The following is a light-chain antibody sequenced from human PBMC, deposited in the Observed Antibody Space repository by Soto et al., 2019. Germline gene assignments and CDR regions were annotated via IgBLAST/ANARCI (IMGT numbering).Light chain of an antibody. J-gene: IGKJ1*01. Sequence: DIQMTQSPSSLSASVGYRVTITCRASQSISTFLNWYQQRPGKVPKLLIYAASSLQSGVPSRFSGSGSGTEFTLTISSLQPEDFATYYCQQYKSFWTFGQGTKVDIK. CDR3: QQYKSFWT. CDR2: AAS. V-gene: IGKV1-39*01. CDR1: QSISTF.